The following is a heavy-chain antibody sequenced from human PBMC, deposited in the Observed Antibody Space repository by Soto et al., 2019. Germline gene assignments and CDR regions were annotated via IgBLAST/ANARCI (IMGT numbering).Heavy chain of an antibody. CDR3: ARDRRHSSGLLDN. CDR2: INPSVGVT. CDR1: GYTFTSNY. V-gene: IGHV1-46*01. D-gene: IGHD3-22*01. Sequence: QVQLVQSGAEVKMPGASVKLSCKASGYTFTSNYIHWVRQAPGRGLERKGLINPSVGVTSHNYAQNLQARVTMTVDTSTTTVYMELSRLRSEDTAVYYCARDRRHSSGLLDNGGQGALVTVSS. J-gene: IGHJ4*02.